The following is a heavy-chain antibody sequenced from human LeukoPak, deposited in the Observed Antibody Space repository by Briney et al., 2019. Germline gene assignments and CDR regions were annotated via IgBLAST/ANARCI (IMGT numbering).Heavy chain of an antibody. Sequence: PGGSLRLSCAVSGFTFSSYAMSWVRQAPGKGLEWVSAISGSGGSTYYADSVKGRFTISRDNSKNTLYLQMNSLRAEDTAVYYCAKDSFGVVTLPFDYWGQGTLVTVSS. D-gene: IGHD3-3*01. CDR3: AKDSFGVVTLPFDY. V-gene: IGHV3-23*01. CDR1: GFTFSSYA. CDR2: ISGSGGST. J-gene: IGHJ4*02.